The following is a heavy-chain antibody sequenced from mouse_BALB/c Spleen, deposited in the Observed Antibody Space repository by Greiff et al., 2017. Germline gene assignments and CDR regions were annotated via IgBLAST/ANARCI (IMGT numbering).Heavy chain of an antibody. J-gene: IGHJ4*01. V-gene: IGHV5-6-5*01. CDR3: ARDHYGSSLYAMDY. D-gene: IGHD1-1*01. CDR2: ISSGGST. Sequence: EVKVVESGGGLVKPGGSLKLSCAASGFTFSSYAMSWVRQTPEKRLEWVASISSGGSTYYPGSVKGRFTISRDNARNILYLQMSSLRSEDTAMYYGARDHYGSSLYAMDYWGQGTSVTVSS. CDR1: GFTFSSYA.